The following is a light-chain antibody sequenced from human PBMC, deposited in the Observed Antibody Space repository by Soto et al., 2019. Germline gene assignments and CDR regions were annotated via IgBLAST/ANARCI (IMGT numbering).Light chain of an antibody. V-gene: IGLV2-14*01. CDR3: LSFTSPGTRV. CDR1: SSDIGAYDY. CDR2: EVN. J-gene: IGLJ2*01. Sequence: QSALTQPASLSGSPGQSITISCTGTSSDIGAYDYVSWFQQNPGKAPKPMIYEVNNQPSGVSDRFSGSKSGSKAYLTISGLQVEDEAEYFCLSFTSPGTRVFGGGTKLTVL.